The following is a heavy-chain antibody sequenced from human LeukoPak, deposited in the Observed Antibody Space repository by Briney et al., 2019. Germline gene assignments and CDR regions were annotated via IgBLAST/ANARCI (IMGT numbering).Heavy chain of an antibody. J-gene: IGHJ6*04. D-gene: IGHD5-12*01. Sequence: GGSLRLSCAASGFTFSSYGMHWVRQAPGKGLEWVAVIWYDGSNKYYADSVKGRFTISRDNSKNTLYLQMNSLRAEDTAVYYCVRTTGATGCMDVWGKGTTVTVSS. CDR2: IWYDGSNK. CDR3: VRTTGATGCMDV. V-gene: IGHV3-33*01. CDR1: GFTFSSYG.